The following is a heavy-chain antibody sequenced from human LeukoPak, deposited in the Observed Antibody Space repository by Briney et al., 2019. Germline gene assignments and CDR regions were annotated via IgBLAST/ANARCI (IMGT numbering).Heavy chain of an antibody. Sequence: GGSLRLSCAASGFSLSSYSMNWIRQAPGKGLEWVSSISTDNSYRHYADSVKGRFTISRDNAKNSLYLQMNSLRAEDTALYYCVRMNYVSSGWGAPFDHWGQGTLVTVSS. CDR3: VRMNYVSSGWGAPFDH. J-gene: IGHJ4*02. V-gene: IGHV3-21*01. CDR2: ISTDNSYR. D-gene: IGHD1-7*01. CDR1: GFSLSSYS.